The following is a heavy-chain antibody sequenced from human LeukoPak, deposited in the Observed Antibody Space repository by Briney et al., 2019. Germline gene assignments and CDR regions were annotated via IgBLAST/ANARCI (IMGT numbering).Heavy chain of an antibody. D-gene: IGHD2-21*02. CDR2: IYHSGGT. CDR1: DYSISSRYF. CDR3: ARENCGGDCYSPFFDY. J-gene: IGHJ4*02. Sequence: SSETLSLTCTVSDYSISSRYFWGWIRQPPGKGLEWIGSIYHSGGTSYNPSLKSRVTISVDTSKNQFSLKLNSVTSADTAVYYCARENCGGDCYSPFFDYWGQGTLVTVSS. V-gene: IGHV4-38-2*02.